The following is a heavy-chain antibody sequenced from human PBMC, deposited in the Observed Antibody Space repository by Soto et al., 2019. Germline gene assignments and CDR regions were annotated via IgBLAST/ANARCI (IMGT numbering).Heavy chain of an antibody. J-gene: IGHJ3*02. V-gene: IGHV3-53*01. D-gene: IGHD5-18*01. CDR3: ARRDDSETFDI. CDR2: IYRGGGT. Sequence: EVQLVESGGGLIQPGGSLRLICAASGLSVTANYMTWVRQAPGQGLEWLSSIYRGGGTYYADYLKGRAIISRDGTRNMVFLQMNSLTAGDAGVYYCARRDDSETFDIWGRGTAVNVSS. CDR1: GLSVTANY.